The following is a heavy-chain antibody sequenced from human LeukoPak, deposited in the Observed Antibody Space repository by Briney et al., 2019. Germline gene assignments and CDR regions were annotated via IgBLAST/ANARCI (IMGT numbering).Heavy chain of an antibody. D-gene: IGHD2-21*02. V-gene: IGHV4-39*01. J-gene: IGHJ4*02. CDR2: IYYSGST. CDR1: GGSISSSSYY. Sequence: SETLSLTCTVSGGSISSSSYYWGWIRQPPGKGLEWIGSIYYSGSTYYNPSLKSRVTISVDTSKNQFSLKLSSVTAADTAVYYCARHKSCGGDCYVFDYWGQGTLVTVSS. CDR3: ARHKSCGGDCYVFDY.